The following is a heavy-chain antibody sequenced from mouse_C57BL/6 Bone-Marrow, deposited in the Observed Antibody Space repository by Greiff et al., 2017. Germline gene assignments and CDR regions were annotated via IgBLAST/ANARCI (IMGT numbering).Heavy chain of an antibody. J-gene: IGHJ4*01. Sequence: EVQLVESGGGLVKPGGSLKLSCAASGFTFSSYTMSWVRQTPEKRLEWVATISGGGGNTYYPDSVKGRFTISRDNAKNTLYLQMSSLRSEDTALYYCARDGSMDYWGQGTSVTVSS. CDR3: ARDGSMDY. CDR2: ISGGGGNT. CDR1: GFTFSSYT. V-gene: IGHV5-9*01. D-gene: IGHD1-1*01.